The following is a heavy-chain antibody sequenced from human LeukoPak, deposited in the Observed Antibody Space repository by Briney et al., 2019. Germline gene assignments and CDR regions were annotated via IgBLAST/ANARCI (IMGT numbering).Heavy chain of an antibody. CDR1: GDSISPYY. J-gene: IGHJ6*03. CDR2: IHYSGST. Sequence: SETLSLTCTVSGDSISPYYWSWIRQPPGKGLEWIGYIHYSGSTNYNPSLKSRITISVDTSKNQFSLKLSSVTAADTAVYYCAKREDYYYYMDVWEKGTTVTVSS. V-gene: IGHV4-59*01. CDR3: AKREDYYYYMDV.